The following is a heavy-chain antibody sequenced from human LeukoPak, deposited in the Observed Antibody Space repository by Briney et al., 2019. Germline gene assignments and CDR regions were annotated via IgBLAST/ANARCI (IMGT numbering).Heavy chain of an antibody. V-gene: IGHV3-53*01. CDR3: ARGLDYGDYFDC. D-gene: IGHD4-17*01. J-gene: IGHJ4*02. CDR1: GFTVSSNY. CDR2: FYSVGST. Sequence: GGSLRLSCAASGFTVSSNYMSWVRQAPGKGLERVSVFYSVGSTYYADSVKGRFTISRDNSKNTLYLQMNSLRAEDTAVYYCARGLDYGDYFDCWGQGTLVTVSS.